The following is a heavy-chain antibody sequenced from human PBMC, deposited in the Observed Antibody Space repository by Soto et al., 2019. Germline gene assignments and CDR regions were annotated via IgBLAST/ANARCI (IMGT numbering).Heavy chain of an antibody. D-gene: IGHD3-10*01. V-gene: IGHV4-59*08. CDR2: IYYSGST. CDR3: ARRGYYYGSRAHYGMDV. CDR1: GGSISSYY. Sequence: QVQLQESGPGLVKPSETLSLTCTVSGGSISSYYWSWIRQPPGKGLEWIGYIYYSGSTNYNPSLKSRVTISVDTSKNQFSLKLSSVTAAATAVYYCARRGYYYGSRAHYGMDVWGQGTTVTVSS. J-gene: IGHJ6*02.